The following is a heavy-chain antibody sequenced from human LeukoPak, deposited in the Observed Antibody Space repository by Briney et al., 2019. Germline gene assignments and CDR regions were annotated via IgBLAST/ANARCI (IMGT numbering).Heavy chain of an antibody. D-gene: IGHD2-15*01. CDR3: AKSVVVVAASAGDWFDP. CDR2: ISNSGGST. V-gene: IGHV3-23*01. J-gene: IGHJ5*02. Sequence: PGGSLRLSCAASGFTFSTYVMSWVRQAPGKGLEWVSAISNSGGSTYYADSVKGRFTISRDNSKNTLYLQMNSLRAEDTAVYYCAKSVVVVAASAGDWFDPWGQGTLVIVSS. CDR1: GFTFSTYV.